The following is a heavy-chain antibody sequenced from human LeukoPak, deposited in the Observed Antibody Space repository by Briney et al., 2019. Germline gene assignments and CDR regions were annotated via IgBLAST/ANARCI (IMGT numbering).Heavy chain of an antibody. CDR3: ARGPNWGSGIHFDY. J-gene: IGHJ4*02. CDR1: GYTFTSYD. D-gene: IGHD7-27*01. CDR2: MNPNSGNT. Sequence: ASVKVSCKASGYTFTSYDINWVRQATGQGLEWMGWMNPNSGNTGYAQKFQGRVTITRNTSISTAYMELSSLRSEDTAVYYCARGPNWGSGIHFDYWGQGTLVTVSS. V-gene: IGHV1-8*03.